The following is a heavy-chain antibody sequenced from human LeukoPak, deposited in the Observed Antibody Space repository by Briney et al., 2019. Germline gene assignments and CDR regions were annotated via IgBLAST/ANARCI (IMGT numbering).Heavy chain of an antibody. J-gene: IGHJ6*02. Sequence: GSLRLSCAASAFTLSNYSMAWVRQAPGKGLEWISYISSSSRTIYYADSVKGRFTISRDNAKNSLSVQMATLRAEDTAVYYCARLFWNGYYRISFDHYYGMDVWGQGTTVTVSS. CDR3: ARLFWNGYYRISFDHYYGMDV. V-gene: IGHV3-48*01. CDR1: AFTLSNYS. D-gene: IGHD3-3*01. CDR2: ISSSSRTI.